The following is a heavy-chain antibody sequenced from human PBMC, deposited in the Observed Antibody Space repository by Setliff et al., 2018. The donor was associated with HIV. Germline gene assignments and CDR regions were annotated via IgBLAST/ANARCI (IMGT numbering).Heavy chain of an antibody. J-gene: IGHJ6*03. CDR1: GGSFSSYH. V-gene: IGHV4-4*07. CDR3: ARVGASGVPSTMDYYYYMDV. CDR2: IYASGST. Sequence: SETLSLTCTVSGGSFSSYHWRWIRHRAGKGLEWIGHIYASGSTKYNPSLERRVTMSVDTSRTQFSLKLRSVTAADTAVYYCARVGASGVPSTMDYYYYMDVCGKGTTVTVSS. D-gene: IGHD3-10*01.